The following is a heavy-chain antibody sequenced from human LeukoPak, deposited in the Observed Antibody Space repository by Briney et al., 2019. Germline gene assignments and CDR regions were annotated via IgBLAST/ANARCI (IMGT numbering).Heavy chain of an antibody. Sequence: PGGSLRLSCAASGFTFSNYAMNWVRQAAGKGLEWVSVISGSDASTYYADSVEGRFTISRDNSKNTLYLQMNSLRAEDTAVYYCAKDLNTYYYDSSGYPRIDYWGQGTLVTVSS. D-gene: IGHD3-22*01. CDR1: GFTFSNYA. CDR3: AKDLNTYYYDSSGYPRIDY. J-gene: IGHJ4*02. V-gene: IGHV3-23*01. CDR2: ISGSDAST.